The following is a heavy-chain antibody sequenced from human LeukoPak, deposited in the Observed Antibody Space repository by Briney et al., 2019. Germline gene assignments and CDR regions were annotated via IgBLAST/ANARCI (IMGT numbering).Heavy chain of an antibody. J-gene: IGHJ5*02. Sequence: SVKVSCKASGGTFSSYAISWVRQAPGQGLEWMGGIIPIFGTANYAQKFQGRVTITADESTSTAYMELSSLRSEDTAVYYCARLRMAGFWFDPWGQGTLVTVSS. CDR2: IIPIFGTA. V-gene: IGHV1-69*13. CDR3: ARLRMAGFWFDP. D-gene: IGHD6-19*01. CDR1: GGTFSSYA.